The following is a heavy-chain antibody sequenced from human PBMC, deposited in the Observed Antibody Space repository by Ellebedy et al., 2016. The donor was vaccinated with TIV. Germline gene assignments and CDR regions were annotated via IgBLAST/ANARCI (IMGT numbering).Heavy chain of an antibody. Sequence: AASVKVSCTASGYTFTNYALHWARQAPGHRLEWMGRIKAGNGKTESSQKFQGRVTISSDTSASTAYMELSSLRFEDTAVYYCARGGGATANDFWGQGTLVTVSS. V-gene: IGHV1-3*01. CDR1: GYTFTNYA. CDR3: ARGGGATANDF. J-gene: IGHJ4*02. D-gene: IGHD2-21*02. CDR2: IKAGNGKT.